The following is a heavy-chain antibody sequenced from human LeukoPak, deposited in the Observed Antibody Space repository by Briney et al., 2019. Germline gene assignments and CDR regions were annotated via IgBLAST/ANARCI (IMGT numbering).Heavy chain of an antibody. Sequence: PSETLSLTCTLSGGSISSYYWSWIRQPPGKGLEWIGYIYYSGNTNYSPSLKSRVTISIDTSKNQFSLKLSSVTAADTAVYYCARQRITAAGILDYWGQGTLVTVSS. CDR1: GGSISSYY. D-gene: IGHD6-13*01. CDR2: IYYSGNT. CDR3: ARQRITAAGILDY. J-gene: IGHJ4*02. V-gene: IGHV4-59*08.